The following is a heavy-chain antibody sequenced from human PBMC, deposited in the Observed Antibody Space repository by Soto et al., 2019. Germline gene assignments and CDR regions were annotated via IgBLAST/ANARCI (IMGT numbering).Heavy chain of an antibody. CDR2: IYYSGST. CDR1: GGSISSSSYY. Sequence: SETLSLTCTVSGGSISSSSYYWGWIRQPPGKGLEWIGSIYYSGSTYYNPSLKSRVTISVDTSKNQCSLKLSSVTAADTAVYYCARLGYLHGDFGNYMDVWGKGTTVTVSS. D-gene: IGHD3-10*01. J-gene: IGHJ6*03. CDR3: ARLGYLHGDFGNYMDV. V-gene: IGHV4-39*01.